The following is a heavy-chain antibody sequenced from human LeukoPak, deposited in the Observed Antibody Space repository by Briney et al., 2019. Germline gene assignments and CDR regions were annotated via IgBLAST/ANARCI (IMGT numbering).Heavy chain of an antibody. V-gene: IGHV3-9*01. CDR1: GFTFDDYA. D-gene: IGHD4-17*01. Sequence: GRSLRLSCAASGFTFDDYAMHWVRQAPGEGLEWVSGISWNSGSIGYADSVKGRFTISRDNAKNSLYLQMNSLRAEDTALYYCAKDKGPYGDYYFDYWGQGTLVTVSS. CDR3: AKDKGPYGDYYFDY. CDR2: ISWNSGSI. J-gene: IGHJ4*02.